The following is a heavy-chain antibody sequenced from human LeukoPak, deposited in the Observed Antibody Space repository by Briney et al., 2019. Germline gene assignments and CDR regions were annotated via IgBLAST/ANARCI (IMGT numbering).Heavy chain of an antibody. CDR2: IYYSGST. CDR1: GGSISSGGYY. V-gene: IGHV4-31*03. J-gene: IGHJ4*02. Sequence: PSETLSLTCTVSGGSISSGGYYWSWIRQHPGKGLEWIGYIYYSGSTYYNPSLKSRVTISVDTSKNQFPLKLSSVTAADTAVYYCARDRKDDSSGYGLFDYWGQGTLVTVSS. D-gene: IGHD3-22*01. CDR3: ARDRKDDSSGYGLFDY.